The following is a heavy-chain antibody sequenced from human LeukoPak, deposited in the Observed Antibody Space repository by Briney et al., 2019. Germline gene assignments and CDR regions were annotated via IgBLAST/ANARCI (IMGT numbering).Heavy chain of an antibody. CDR3: ASRTRGYSSTWFDP. CDR1: GDSISSYY. J-gene: IGHJ5*02. D-gene: IGHD6-13*01. Sequence: SETLSLTCTVSGDSISSYYWSWIRQPAGKGLEWIGRIYSSGSINYNPSLKSRVTISVDTSKNQFSLKLSSVTAADTAVYYCASRTRGYSSTWFDPWGQGTLVTVSS. CDR2: IYSSGSI. V-gene: IGHV4-4*07.